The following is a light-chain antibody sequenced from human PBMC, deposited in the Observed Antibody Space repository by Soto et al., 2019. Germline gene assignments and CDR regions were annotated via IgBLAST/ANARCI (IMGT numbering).Light chain of an antibody. Sequence: EIVLTQSPATLSVSPGEGATLSCRASQNIGINLAWYQQKAGQAPRLLIYGASTRASGFPPRFSGSGSGTHFTLTITSLQSEDFAIYYCQHYDNWPFSFGPGTLVDFK. CDR1: QNIGIN. J-gene: IGKJ3*01. V-gene: IGKV3-15*01. CDR2: GAS. CDR3: QHYDNWPFS.